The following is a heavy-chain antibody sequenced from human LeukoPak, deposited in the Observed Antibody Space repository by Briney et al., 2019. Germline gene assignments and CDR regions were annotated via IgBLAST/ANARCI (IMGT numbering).Heavy chain of an antibody. J-gene: IGHJ2*01. D-gene: IGHD4-17*01. Sequence: SQTLSLTCTVSGGSISSGDYYWSWIRQPPGKGLEWIGYIYYSGSTYYNPSLKSLVTISVDTSKNQLSLKLSSVTAADTAVYYCARENTGYWYFDLWGRGTLVTVSS. CDR3: ARENTGYWYFDL. CDR2: IYYSGST. V-gene: IGHV4-30-4*01. CDR1: GGSISSGDYY.